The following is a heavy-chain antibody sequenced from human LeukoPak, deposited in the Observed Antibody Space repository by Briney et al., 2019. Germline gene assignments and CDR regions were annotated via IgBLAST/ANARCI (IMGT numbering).Heavy chain of an antibody. Sequence: PGGSLRLSCAASGFTVSSNYMSWVRQAPGMGVEWVSVIYSGGSTYYAVSVKGRFTISRDNSKNTLYLQMNSLRAEDTAVYYCARDEGPGSSGWYDYYYYGMDVWGQGTTVTVSS. J-gene: IGHJ6*02. CDR1: GFTVSSNY. D-gene: IGHD6-19*01. CDR2: IYSGGST. CDR3: ARDEGPGSSGWYDYYYYGMDV. V-gene: IGHV3-66*01.